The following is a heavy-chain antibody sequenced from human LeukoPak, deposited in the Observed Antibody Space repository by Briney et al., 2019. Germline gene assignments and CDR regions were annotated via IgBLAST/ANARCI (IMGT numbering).Heavy chain of an antibody. J-gene: IGHJ3*02. CDR3: ARVHLGSGYDFWSGYYIGAFDI. CDR1: GGTFSSYA. CDR2: IIPIFGTA. Sequence: SAKVSCKASGGTFSSYAISWVRQAPGQGLEWMGGIIPIFGTANYAQKFQGRVTITADESTSTAYMELSSLRSEDTAVYYCARVHLGSGYDFWSGYYIGAFDIWGQGTMVTVSS. D-gene: IGHD3-3*01. V-gene: IGHV1-69*13.